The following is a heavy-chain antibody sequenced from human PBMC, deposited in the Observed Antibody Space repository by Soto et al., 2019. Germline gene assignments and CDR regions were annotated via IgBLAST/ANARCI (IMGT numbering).Heavy chain of an antibody. J-gene: IGHJ6*02. V-gene: IGHV3-21*01. CDR2: ISSSSSYI. CDR1: GFTFSSYS. D-gene: IGHD2-15*01. CDR3: ARDLPRYCSGGSCYGMDV. Sequence: EVQLVESGGGLVKPGGSLRLSCAASGFTFSSYSMNWVRQAPGKGLEWVSSISSSSSYIYYADSVKGRFTISRDNAKNSLYLQMNSLRAEDTAVYYCARDLPRYCSGGSCYGMDVWGHGTTVTVSS.